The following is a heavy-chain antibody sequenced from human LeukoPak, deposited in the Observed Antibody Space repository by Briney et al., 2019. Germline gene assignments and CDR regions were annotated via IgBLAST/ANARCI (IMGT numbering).Heavy chain of an antibody. CDR2: INHSGST. CDR3: ARDSDYVWGSYRY. Sequence: SETLSLTCAVYGGSFSGYYWSWIRQPPGKGLEWIGEINHSGSTNYNPSLKSRVTISVDTSKNQFSLKLNSVTAADTAVYYCARDSDYVWGSYRYWGQGTLVTVSS. D-gene: IGHD3-16*02. J-gene: IGHJ4*02. V-gene: IGHV4-34*01. CDR1: GGSFSGYY.